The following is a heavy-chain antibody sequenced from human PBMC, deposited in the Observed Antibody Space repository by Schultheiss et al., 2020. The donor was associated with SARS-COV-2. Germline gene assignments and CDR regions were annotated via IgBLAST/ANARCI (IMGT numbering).Heavy chain of an antibody. CDR1: GGSISSGGYY. V-gene: IGHV4-31*03. D-gene: IGHD6-13*01. CDR2: IYYSGST. Sequence: SETLSLTCTVSGGSISSGGYYWSWIRQHPGKGLEWIGYIYYSGSTYYNPSLKSRVTISVDTSKNQFSLKLSSVTAADTAVYYCASSSGYSSSWYPVSYFDYWGQGTTVTVSS. J-gene: IGHJ4*03. CDR3: ASSSGYSSSWYPVSYFDY.